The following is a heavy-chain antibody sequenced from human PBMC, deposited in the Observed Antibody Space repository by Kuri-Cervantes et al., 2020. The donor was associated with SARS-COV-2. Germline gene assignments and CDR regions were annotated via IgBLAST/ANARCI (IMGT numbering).Heavy chain of an antibody. CDR2: INSDGSST. CDR1: GFTFSSYW. V-gene: IGHV3-74*01. CDR3: ARDRYDFWSGLGYYYYGMDV. Sequence: GGSLRLSCAASGFTFSSYWMHWVRQAPGKGLVWVSRINSDGSSTSYADSVKGRFTISRDNAKNTLYLQMNSLRAEDTAVYYCARDRYDFWSGLGYYYYGMDVWGQGTTVPSP. J-gene: IGHJ6*02. D-gene: IGHD3-3*01.